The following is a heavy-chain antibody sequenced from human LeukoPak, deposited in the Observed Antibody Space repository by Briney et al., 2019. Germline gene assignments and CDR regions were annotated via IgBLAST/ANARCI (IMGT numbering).Heavy chain of an antibody. V-gene: IGHV4-4*07. CDR1: GGSISSYY. J-gene: IGHJ3*02. CDR3: ARALGAFDI. Sequence: SETLSLTCTVSGGSISSYYWSWIRQPAGKGLEWIGRIYTSGSSNYSPSLESRVTISLDKSKNQVSLKLNSVTAADTAVYYCARALGAFDIWGQGTMVTVSS. CDR2: IYTSGSS.